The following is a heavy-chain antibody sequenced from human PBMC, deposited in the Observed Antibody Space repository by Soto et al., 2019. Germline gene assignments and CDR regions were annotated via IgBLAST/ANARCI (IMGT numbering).Heavy chain of an antibody. J-gene: IGHJ4*02. CDR3: ARKRVAFDY. D-gene: IGHD5-12*01. CDR1: GLISSSYI. V-gene: IGHV3-48*02. CDR2: ISTTSSSI. Sequence: SLILSSAACGLISSSYIVNLVRQAPGKGLEWNSYISTTSSSIYYADSVKGRFTISRDNAKNSPFLQMNSLRDEETAVYYCARKRVAFDYWGQGALVTVSS.